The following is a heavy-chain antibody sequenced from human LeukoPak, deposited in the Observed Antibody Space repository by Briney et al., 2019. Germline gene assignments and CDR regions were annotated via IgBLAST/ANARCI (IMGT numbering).Heavy chain of an antibody. Sequence: PSETLSLTCTVSGGSISSYYWNWIRQPPGKGLEWIGYIYNSGSTNYNSSLKSRATISLDTSKNQFSLKLTSVTAADTAMYYCLARPVSAPGFFDYWGQGTQVTVSS. J-gene: IGHJ4*02. CDR1: GGSISSYY. V-gene: IGHV4-59*01. D-gene: IGHD6-6*01. CDR2: IYNSGST. CDR3: LARPVSAPGFFDY.